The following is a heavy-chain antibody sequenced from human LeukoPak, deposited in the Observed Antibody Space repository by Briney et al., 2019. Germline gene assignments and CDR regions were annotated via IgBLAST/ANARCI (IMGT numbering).Heavy chain of an antibody. V-gene: IGHV3-48*01. Sequence: GGSLRLSCAASGFTFSSYSMNWVRQAPGKGLEWVSYISSSSSIIYYADSVKGRFTISRDNAKNSLYLQMNSLRAEDAAVYYCARDPSPWAYWGQGTLVTVSS. CDR1: GFTFSSYS. CDR3: ARDPSPWAY. D-gene: IGHD3-16*01. CDR2: ISSSSSII. J-gene: IGHJ4*02.